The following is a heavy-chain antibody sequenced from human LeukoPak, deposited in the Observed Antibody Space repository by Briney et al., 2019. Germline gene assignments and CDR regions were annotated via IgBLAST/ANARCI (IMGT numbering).Heavy chain of an antibody. J-gene: IGHJ4*02. CDR3: ARDYYDILTGFDY. CDR1: GGSISSSSYY. Sequence: SQTLSLTCTVSGGSISSSSYYWGWIRQPPGKGLEWIGSIYYSGSTYYNPSLKSRVTISVDTSKNQFPLKLSSVTAADTAVYYCARDYYDILTGFDYWGQGTLVTVSS. V-gene: IGHV4-39*06. CDR2: IYYSGST. D-gene: IGHD3-9*01.